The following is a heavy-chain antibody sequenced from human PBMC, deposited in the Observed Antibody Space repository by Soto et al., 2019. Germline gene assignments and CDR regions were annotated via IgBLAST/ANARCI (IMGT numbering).Heavy chain of an antibody. D-gene: IGHD5-18*01. CDR2: IIPILGIA. J-gene: IGHJ4*01. V-gene: IGHV1-69*02. CDR1: GGTFSSYT. CDR3: EITPRYSYGYFAY. Sequence: QVQLVQSGAEVKKPGSSVKVSCKASGGTFSSYTISWVRQAPGQGLEWMGRIIPILGIANYAQKFQGRVMITAEISTSTAYLGLSSLRSLYTPVYYCEITPRYSYGYFAYWGQGTLVPVSS.